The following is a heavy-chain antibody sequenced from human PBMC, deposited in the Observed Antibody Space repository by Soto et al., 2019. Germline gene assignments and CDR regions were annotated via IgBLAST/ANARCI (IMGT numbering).Heavy chain of an antibody. Sequence: PGGSLRVWWAAAWGTCSNHGIHWVCQGQGKGLEWVAVVSHDGRNKYYTDSVKGRFTIYRDISNNTLHLQMNSLSGEDTALYYCENAVAGNYYGMAVRRQRTTVTVSS. CDR3: ENAVAGNYYGMAV. D-gene: IGHD6-19*01. V-gene: IGHV3-30*04. CDR1: WGTCSNHG. CDR2: VSHDGRNK. J-gene: IGHJ6*02.